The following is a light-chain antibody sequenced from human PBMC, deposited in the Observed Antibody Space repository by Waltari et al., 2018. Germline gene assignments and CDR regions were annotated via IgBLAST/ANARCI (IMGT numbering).Light chain of an antibody. CDR3: CSYAGSGTLDVV. CDR1: SSDLGSYNF. J-gene: IGLJ2*01. V-gene: IGLV2-23*02. Sequence: QSALTHPASVPGSPGQPITIPGTGASSDLGSYNFVSWYQQHPGKAPKVMIYEVTKRPSGVSDRFSGSRSGNTASLTISGLQPEDEADYYCCSYAGSGTLDVVFGGGTKLTVL. CDR2: EVT.